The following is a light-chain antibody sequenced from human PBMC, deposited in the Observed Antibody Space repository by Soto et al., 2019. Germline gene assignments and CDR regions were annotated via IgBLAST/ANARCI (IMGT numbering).Light chain of an antibody. CDR3: QQYGSSLYT. CDR2: GAS. J-gene: IGKJ2*01. V-gene: IGKV3-20*01. CDR1: QSVSSSY. Sequence: IVLTQSPGTLSLSPGERATLSCRASQSVSSSYLAWYQQKPGQAPRLLIYGASSRPTGIPDRFSGSGSGTDFTLTISRLEPEDFAVYYCQQYGSSLYTFGQGTKLEIK.